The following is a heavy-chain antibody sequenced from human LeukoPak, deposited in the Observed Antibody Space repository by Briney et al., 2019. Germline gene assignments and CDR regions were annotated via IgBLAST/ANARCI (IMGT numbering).Heavy chain of an antibody. V-gene: IGHV4-39*07. CDR3: ARTSGVNDY. J-gene: IGHJ4*02. CDR1: GGSISSSSYY. D-gene: IGHD7-27*01. Sequence: KPSETLSLTCTVSGGSISSSSYYWGWIRQPPGKGLEWIGSIYYSGSTYYNPSLKSRVTISVDTSKNQFSLKLSSVTAADTAVYYCARTSGVNDYWGQGTLVTVSS. CDR2: IYYSGST.